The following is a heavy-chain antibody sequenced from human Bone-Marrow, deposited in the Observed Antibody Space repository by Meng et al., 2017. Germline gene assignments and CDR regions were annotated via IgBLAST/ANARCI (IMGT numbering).Heavy chain of an antibody. Sequence: GGSLRLSCAASGFTVSSNYMSWVRQAPGKGLEWVSVIYSGGSTYYADSVKGRFTISRHNSKDTLYLQMNSLRAEDTAVYYCARVGGYSSSSQPYYYYGMDVWGQGTTVTVSS. V-gene: IGHV3-53*01. CDR3: ARVGGYSSSSQPYYYYGMDV. J-gene: IGHJ6*02. D-gene: IGHD6-13*01. CDR2: IYSGGST. CDR1: GFTVSSNY.